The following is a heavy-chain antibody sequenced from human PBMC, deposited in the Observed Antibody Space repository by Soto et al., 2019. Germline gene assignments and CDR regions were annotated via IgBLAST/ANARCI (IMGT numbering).Heavy chain of an antibody. CDR1: GYTFTGYY. J-gene: IGHJ6*02. CDR3: ARDPDTAMDYYYYGMDV. D-gene: IGHD5-18*01. V-gene: IGHV1-2*02. Sequence: GASVKVSCKASGYTFTGYYMHWVRQAPGQGLEWMGWINPNSGGTNYAQKFQGRVTTTRDTSISTAYMELSRLRSDDTAVYYCARDPDTAMDYYYYGMDVWGQGTTVTVSS. CDR2: INPNSGGT.